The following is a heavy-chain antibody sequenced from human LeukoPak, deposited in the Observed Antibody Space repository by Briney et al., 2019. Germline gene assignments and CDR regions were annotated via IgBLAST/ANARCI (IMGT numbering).Heavy chain of an antibody. V-gene: IGHV3-23*01. J-gene: IGHJ1*01. Sequence: PGGSLRLSCAASGFTFSSYAMNWVRQAPGKGLQWVSALSGSGLSKYYADSVKGRFTISRDNAKDSLFLQMNSLRVEDTAVYYCARDEGHTVTNEYFQHWGQGTLVTVSS. CDR2: LSGSGLSK. CDR1: GFTFSSYA. D-gene: IGHD2-2*01. CDR3: ARDEGHTVTNEYFQH.